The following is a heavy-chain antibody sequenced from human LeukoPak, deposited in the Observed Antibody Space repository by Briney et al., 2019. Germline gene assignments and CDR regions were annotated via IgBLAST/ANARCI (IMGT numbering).Heavy chain of an antibody. CDR3: ARGEMATILEGSYFDY. J-gene: IGHJ4*02. Sequence: SGGSLRLSCVVSGFTFSTKSMNWVRQAPGKGLEWVPYITADSGTTYYADSVKGRFTISRDNAKNSLYLQMNSLRDEDTAVYYCARGEMATILEGSYFDYWGQGTLVTVSS. V-gene: IGHV3-48*02. CDR2: ITADSGTT. CDR1: GFTFSTKS. D-gene: IGHD5-24*01.